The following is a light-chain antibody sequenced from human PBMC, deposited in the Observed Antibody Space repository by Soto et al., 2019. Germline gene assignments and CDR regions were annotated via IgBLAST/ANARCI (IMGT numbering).Light chain of an antibody. CDR3: QQYYTNSWS. V-gene: IGKV4-1*01. Sequence: DIVMAQSPASLAVSLGERATINCKSSQSVLYSPNNKNYLAWYQHKPGQPPKMLIYWASIRESGVPDRFSGSGSGTDFTLTISSLQSEDVAVYYCQQYYTNSWSFGQGTKVDIK. CDR2: WAS. J-gene: IGKJ1*01. CDR1: QSVLYSPNNKNY.